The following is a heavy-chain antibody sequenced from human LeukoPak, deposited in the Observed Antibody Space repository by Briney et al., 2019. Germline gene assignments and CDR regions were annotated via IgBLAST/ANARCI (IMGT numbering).Heavy chain of an antibody. V-gene: IGHV3-7*01. D-gene: IGHD2-2*02. Sequence: GGSLRLSCAASGFTFSSYWMSWVRQAPGKGLEWVANIKQDGSEKYYVDSVKGRFTISRDNAKNSLYLQMNSLRAEDTAVYYCARQGSGCSSSTSCYTLSYYYYGMDVWGQGTTVTVSS. J-gene: IGHJ6*02. CDR3: ARQGSGCSSSTSCYTLSYYYYGMDV. CDR2: IKQDGSEK. CDR1: GFTFSSYW.